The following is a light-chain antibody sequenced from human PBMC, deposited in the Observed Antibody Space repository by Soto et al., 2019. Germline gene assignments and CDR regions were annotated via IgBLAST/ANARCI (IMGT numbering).Light chain of an antibody. CDR2: GAS. J-gene: IGKJ5*01. CDR1: QRLGQS. Sequence: EIVMTQSPATLSVSPGDSATLSCRASQRLGQSLAWYQQKAGQAPRRLIYGASTRATGIPARFSGSGSGTEFTLTISSLRSEDFAVYYCQQYKSWPPFTFGQGTRLEI. V-gene: IGKV3-15*01. CDR3: QQYKSWPPFT.